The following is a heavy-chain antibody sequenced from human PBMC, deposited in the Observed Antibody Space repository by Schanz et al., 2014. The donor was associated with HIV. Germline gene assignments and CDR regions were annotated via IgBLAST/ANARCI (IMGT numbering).Heavy chain of an antibody. CDR2: ISVYNGNT. CDR1: GHTFTNYG. J-gene: IGHJ6*02. Sequence: QVPLVQSGAEVKKPGASVKVSCKASGHTFTNYGISWVRQAPGQGLEWMGWISVYNGNTNYAQKVQDRVTMTTDTSTSTVYMDLKSLRSDDTAIYYCARGARYGMDVWGQGTTVIVSS. V-gene: IGHV1-18*04. CDR3: ARGARYGMDV.